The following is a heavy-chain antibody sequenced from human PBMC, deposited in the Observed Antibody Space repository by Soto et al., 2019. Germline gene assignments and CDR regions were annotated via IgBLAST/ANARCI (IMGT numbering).Heavy chain of an antibody. J-gene: IGHJ4*02. Sequence: VQLVESGGGLVQPGRSLRLSCAASGFTFDHYAMHWVRQAPGKGLEWVSSINWKGLDITYADSVKGRFTTSRDNAKNSLYLQMDSLRAEDTAVYFCAKYVDYVNYFAHWGQGTLVTVSS. CDR3: AKYVDYVNYFAH. V-gene: IGHV3-9*01. D-gene: IGHD4-17*01. CDR1: GFTFDHYA. CDR2: INWKGLDI.